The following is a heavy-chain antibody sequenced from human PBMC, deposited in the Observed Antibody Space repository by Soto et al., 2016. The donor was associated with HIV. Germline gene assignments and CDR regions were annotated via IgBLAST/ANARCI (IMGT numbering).Heavy chain of an antibody. D-gene: IGHD4-17*01. CDR1: GFTFDNYG. Sequence: EVQLVESGGGVERPGGSLRLSCAASGFTFDNYGMSRVRQAPGKGLEWVSGINWNGQNTGYADSVKGRFTISRDNAKKFLYLQMNSLRAEDTALYYCAGVQLTAVTTDYWGQGTLVIVSS. V-gene: IGHV3-20*04. J-gene: IGHJ4*02. CDR2: INWNGQNT. CDR3: AGVQLTAVTTDY.